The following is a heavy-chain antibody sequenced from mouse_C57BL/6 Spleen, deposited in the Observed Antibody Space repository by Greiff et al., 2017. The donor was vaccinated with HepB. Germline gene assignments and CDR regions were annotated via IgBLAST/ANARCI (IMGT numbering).Heavy chain of an antibody. CDR3: ARHDFGFAY. CDR2: ISGGGGNT. V-gene: IGHV5-9*01. D-gene: IGHD2-4*01. CDR1: GFTFSSYT. J-gene: IGHJ3*01. Sequence: EVKLEESGGGLVKPGGSLKLSCAASGFTFSSYTMSWVRQTPEKRLEWVATISGGGGNTYYPDSVKGRFTISRDNAKNTLYLQMSSLRSEDTALYYCARHDFGFAYWGQGTLVTVSA.